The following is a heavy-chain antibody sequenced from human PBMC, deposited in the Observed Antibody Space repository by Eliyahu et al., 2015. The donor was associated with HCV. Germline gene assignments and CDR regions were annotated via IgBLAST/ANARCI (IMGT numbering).Heavy chain of an antibody. J-gene: IGHJ4*02. Sequence: EVQLVESGGDLVQPGGSLRLSCEASGFPFNSYPMHWVRQPPGKGLDWVSRINSDGSSTNYADSVKGRFTISRDNAKNTLYLQMNSLRAEDTAVYYCASGGTADYWGQGTLVTVS. D-gene: IGHD1-1*01. V-gene: IGHV3-74*01. CDR2: INSDGSST. CDR3: ASGGTADY. CDR1: GFPFNSYP.